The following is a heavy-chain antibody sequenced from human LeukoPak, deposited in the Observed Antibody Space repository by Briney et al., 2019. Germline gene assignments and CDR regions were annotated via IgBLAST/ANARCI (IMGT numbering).Heavy chain of an antibody. Sequence: SDTLSLTCAVNGGAFSGYYWSWIRQPPGKGLEWIGDIYYSGSSIYNPSLQSRVTMSIDTTTKRFPLMLTSVTAADTGVYYCARRGECIVWKFDYWGQGSLVTVSS. CDR1: GGAFSGYY. CDR3: ARRGECIVWKFDY. CDR2: IYYSGSS. J-gene: IGHJ4*02. D-gene: IGHD2-21*01. V-gene: IGHV4-34*01.